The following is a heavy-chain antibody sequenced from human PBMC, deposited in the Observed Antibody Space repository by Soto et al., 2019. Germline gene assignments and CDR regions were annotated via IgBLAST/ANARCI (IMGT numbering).Heavy chain of an antibody. J-gene: IGHJ5*01. CDR1: GDSFSSSSVT. CDR3: VRLIGNSWLDF. D-gene: IGHD1-26*01. V-gene: IGHV6-1*01. CDR2: TYYRSKWYN. Sequence: SQTLSLTCAISGDSFSSSSVTWNWIRQSPSRGLEWLGRTYYRSKWYNDYAESVKSRITINPDTSKNQFSLHLNSVTPEDTAVYFCVRLIGNSWLDFCGQVTLVTVSS.